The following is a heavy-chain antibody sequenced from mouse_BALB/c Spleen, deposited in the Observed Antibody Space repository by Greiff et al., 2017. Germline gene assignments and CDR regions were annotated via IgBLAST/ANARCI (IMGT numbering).Heavy chain of an antibody. V-gene: IGHV2-4-1*01. J-gene: IGHJ4*01. Sequence: VKLMESGPGLVQPSQSLSITCTVSGFSLTSYGVHWVRQSPGKGLEWLGVIWSGGSTDDNAAFIYRLSISKDDSTSQVFFEMNSLQADDTAIYYCARRSPSDPYALDYWGQGTSVTVSS. CDR3: ARRSPSDPYALDY. CDR1: GFSLTSYG. D-gene: IGHD3-1*01. CDR2: IWSGGST.